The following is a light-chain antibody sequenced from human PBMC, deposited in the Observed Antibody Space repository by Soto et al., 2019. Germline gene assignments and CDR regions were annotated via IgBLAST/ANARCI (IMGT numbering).Light chain of an antibody. CDR3: SSYTSNSTFV. CDR2: EVS. Sequence: QSALTQPASVSGSPGQSITISCTGTSSDVGGYNYVSWYQQHPGKAPKLMIYEVSSRPSGVSYRFSASKSGNTASLTISGLQAEDEADYYCSSYTSNSTFVFGPGTKVTVL. CDR1: SSDVGGYNY. V-gene: IGLV2-14*01. J-gene: IGLJ1*01.